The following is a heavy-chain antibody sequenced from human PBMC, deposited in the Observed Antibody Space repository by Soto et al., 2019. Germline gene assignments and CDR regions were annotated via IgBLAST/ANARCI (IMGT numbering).Heavy chain of an antibody. CDR3: ARDRGVAPPVAGNTHYYYYMDV. D-gene: IGHD6-19*01. V-gene: IGHV1-18*01. CDR2: ISAYNGNT. J-gene: IGHJ6*03. CDR1: GYSFTNYG. Sequence: QDQLMQSGVEVKKPGASVKVSCKASGYSFTNYGITWVRQAPGQGFEWMGWISAYNGNTNYAQKGQGRVTMPTDACTSTAYLELRSLRSDDTAVYYCARDRGVAPPVAGNTHYYYYMDVWGKGTTVTVSS.